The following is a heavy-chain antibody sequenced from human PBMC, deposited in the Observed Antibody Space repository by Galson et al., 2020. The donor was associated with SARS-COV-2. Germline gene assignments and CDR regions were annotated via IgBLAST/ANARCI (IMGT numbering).Heavy chain of an antibody. CDR1: GFNFSDYY. V-gene: IGHV3-11*05. J-gene: IGHJ6*02. CDR2: ISSSSSYT. Sequence: AGGSLRLSCAGSGFNFSDYYMTWIRQAPGKGLEWLSYISSSSSYTNYADSVKGRFTISRDNAKNSLYLQMNSLRGDDTAVYYCARADQVSPITRGVFYYYGMDVWGQGTPVTVSS. D-gene: IGHD5-12*01. CDR3: ARADQVSPITRGVFYYYGMDV.